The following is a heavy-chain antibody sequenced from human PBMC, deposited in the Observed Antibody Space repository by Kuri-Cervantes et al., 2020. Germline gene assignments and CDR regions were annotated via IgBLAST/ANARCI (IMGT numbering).Heavy chain of an antibody. CDR2: INPNSGGT. Sequence: ASVKVSCKASGYTFTSYYMHWVRQAPGQGLEWMGWINPNSGGTNYAQKFQGWVTMTRDTSISTAYMELSRLRSEDTAVYYCARARYSGSPYYFDYWGQGTLVTVSS. CDR3: ARARYSGSPYYFDY. D-gene: IGHD1-26*01. V-gene: IGHV1-2*04. CDR1: GYTFTSYY. J-gene: IGHJ4*02.